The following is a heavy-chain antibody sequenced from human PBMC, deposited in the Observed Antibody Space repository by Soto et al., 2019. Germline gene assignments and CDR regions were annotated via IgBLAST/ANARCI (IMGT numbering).Heavy chain of an antibody. CDR1: GYSFTSYW. V-gene: IGHV5-51*01. CDR2: IYPGDSDT. D-gene: IGHD2-21*02. Sequence: GESLKISCKGSGYSFTSYWIGWVRQIPGKGLEWMGIIYPGDSDTRYSPSFQGQVTISADKSISTAYLQWSSLKASDTAMYYCVSGGNSGDYYYYGMDVWGQGTTVTVS. J-gene: IGHJ6*02. CDR3: VSGGNSGDYYYYGMDV.